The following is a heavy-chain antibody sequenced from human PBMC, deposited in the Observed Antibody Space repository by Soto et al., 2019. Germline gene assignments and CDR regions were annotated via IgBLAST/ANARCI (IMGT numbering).Heavy chain of an antibody. Sequence: QVQLQQWGAGLLKPSETLSLTCTVYGESFSGYYWSWIRQPPGKGLEWIGEIHDSGSTNDNPSLGNRVTISLDTAKNQFSLNLTSGTAADTAVYYCAGAKPTWGRYFDLWGRGSLVTVSS. J-gene: IGHJ2*01. CDR2: IHDSGST. CDR1: GESFSGYY. V-gene: IGHV4-34*01. CDR3: AGAKPTWGRYFDL. D-gene: IGHD3-16*01.